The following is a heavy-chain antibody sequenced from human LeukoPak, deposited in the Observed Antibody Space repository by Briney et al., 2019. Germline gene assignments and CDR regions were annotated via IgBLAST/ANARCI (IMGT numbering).Heavy chain of an antibody. Sequence: GGSRRLSCAAAGFTFSNYWMHWVRQAPGKGLVWVSRIKSDGRTNYADSVKGRFTISRDNAKNTVSLQMNSLRAEDTGVYYCARAPSEIGGYYPEYFRHWGQGTLVTVSS. CDR1: GFTFSNYW. V-gene: IGHV3-74*01. CDR3: ARAPSEIGGYYPEYFRH. D-gene: IGHD3-22*01. CDR2: IKSDGRT. J-gene: IGHJ1*01.